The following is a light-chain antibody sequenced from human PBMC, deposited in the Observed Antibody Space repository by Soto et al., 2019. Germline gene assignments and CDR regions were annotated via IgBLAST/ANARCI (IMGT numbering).Light chain of an antibody. CDR2: DAS. CDR1: QSISNW. CDR3: QQYNSYPWT. V-gene: IGKV1-5*01. Sequence: DIQMTQSPSTLSASVGDRVTITCRASQSISNWLAWYQQKPGKAPKLLIYDASILESGVPSRFSGRGSETEFTLTISSLQPDDFATYYCQQYNSYPWTFGQGTKVDIK. J-gene: IGKJ1*01.